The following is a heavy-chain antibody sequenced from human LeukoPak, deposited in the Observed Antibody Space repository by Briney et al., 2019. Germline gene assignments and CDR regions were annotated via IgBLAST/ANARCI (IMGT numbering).Heavy chain of an antibody. CDR3: ARDAYMNDRWFYSMDI. D-gene: IGHD2-15*01. V-gene: IGHV3-7*01. CDR1: GFTFSSYW. J-gene: IGHJ6*02. Sequence: GGSLRLSCAASGFTFSSYWMSWVRQAPGKGLEWVANIKQDGSEKYYVDSVKGRFTISRDNAKNSLYLQMNSLRAENTAVYYCARDAYMNDRWFYSMDIWGQGTTVIVSS. CDR2: IKQDGSEK.